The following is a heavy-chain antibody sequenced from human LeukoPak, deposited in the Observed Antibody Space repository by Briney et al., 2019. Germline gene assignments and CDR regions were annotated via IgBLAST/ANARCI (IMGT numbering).Heavy chain of an antibody. CDR2: INHSGST. Sequence: PSETLSLTCAVYGGSFSGYYWSWIRQPPGKGLEWIGEINHSGSTNYNPSLKSRVTISVDTSKNQFSLKLSSVTAADTAVYYCARVVGGVTVVYYFDYWGQGTLVTVSS. CDR3: ARVVGGVTVVYYFDY. CDR1: GGSFSGYY. J-gene: IGHJ4*02. V-gene: IGHV4-34*01. D-gene: IGHD4-23*01.